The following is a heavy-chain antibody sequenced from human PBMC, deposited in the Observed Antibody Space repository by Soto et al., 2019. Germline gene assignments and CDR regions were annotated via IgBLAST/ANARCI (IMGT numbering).Heavy chain of an antibody. V-gene: IGHV4-38-2*01. J-gene: IGHJ4*02. Sequence: PSETLSLTCAVSGYSISSGYYWGWIRQPPGKGLEWIGNIYHSGSTYYNPSLKSRVTISVDTSRNQFSLKLSSVTAADTAVYYCARCITMVRGVIIEYYFDYWGQGTLVTVSS. CDR2: IYHSGST. CDR3: ARCITMVRGVIIEYYFDY. D-gene: IGHD3-10*01. CDR1: GYSISSGYY.